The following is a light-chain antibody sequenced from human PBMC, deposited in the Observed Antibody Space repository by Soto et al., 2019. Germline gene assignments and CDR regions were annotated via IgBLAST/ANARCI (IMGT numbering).Light chain of an antibody. J-gene: IGLJ1*01. CDR1: SSDVGGYNY. Sequence: QSVLTQPASVSGSPGQSITVPCTGTSSDVGGYNYVSWYQQHPVKAPKLMIYDVTNRPSGVSDRFSGSKSGNTASLTISGLQAEDEADYYCSSYTSSSTPYVFGTGTKVT. V-gene: IGLV2-14*01. CDR3: SSYTSSSTPYV. CDR2: DVT.